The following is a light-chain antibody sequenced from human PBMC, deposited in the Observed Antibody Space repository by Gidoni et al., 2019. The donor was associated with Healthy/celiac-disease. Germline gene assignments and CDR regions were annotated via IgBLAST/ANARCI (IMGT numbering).Light chain of an antibody. CDR1: SPNIGNNY. J-gene: IGLJ1*01. CDR3: GTWDSSLSGGV. CDR2: DNN. V-gene: IGLV1-51*01. Sequence: QSVLTQPPSVSAAPGQKVTISCSGSSPNIGNNYVSWYQQLPGTAPKLLIYDNNKRPSGIPDRFSGSKSGTSDTLGITGLQTGDEADYYCGTWDSSLSGGVFGTGTKVTVL.